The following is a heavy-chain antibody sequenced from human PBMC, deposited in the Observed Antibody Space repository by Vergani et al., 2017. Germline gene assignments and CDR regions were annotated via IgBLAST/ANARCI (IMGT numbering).Heavy chain of an antibody. Sequence: QVQLVQSGAEVKKPGASVKVSCKASGYTFTSYYMHWVRQAPGQGLEWMGIINPSGGSTSYAQKFQGRVTMTRDTSTSTVYMELSSLRSEDTAVYYCARVGFSRSIAAQYFDYGGEGSLVTVSS. CDR2: INPSGGST. CDR3: ARVGFSRSIAAQYFDY. V-gene: IGHV1-46*03. J-gene: IGHJ4*02. CDR1: GYTFTSYY. D-gene: IGHD6-6*01.